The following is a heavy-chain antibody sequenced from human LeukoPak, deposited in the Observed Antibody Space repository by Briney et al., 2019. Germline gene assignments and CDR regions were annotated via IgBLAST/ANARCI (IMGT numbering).Heavy chain of an antibody. J-gene: IGHJ4*02. CDR2: INHSGST. CDR1: GGSFSGYY. Sequence: PSETLSLTCAVYGGSFSGYYWSWIRQPPGKGLEWIGEINHSGSTNYNPSLKSRVTISVDTSKNQFSLKLSSVTAADTAVCYCAGGVGGDYWGQGTLVTVSS. V-gene: IGHV4-34*01. CDR3: AGGVGGDY.